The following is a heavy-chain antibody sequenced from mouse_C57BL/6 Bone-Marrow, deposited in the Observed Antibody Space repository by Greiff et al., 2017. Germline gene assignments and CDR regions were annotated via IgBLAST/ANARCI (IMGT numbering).Heavy chain of an antibody. D-gene: IGHD1-1*01. V-gene: IGHV1-66*01. CDR3: ARCFYYYGSSWFAY. CDR2: IYPGSGNT. Sequence: VQLQQSGPELVKPGASVKISCKASGYSFTSYYIHWVKQRPGQGLEWIGWIYPGSGNTKYNEKFKGKATLTADTSSSTAYMQLSSLTSEDSAVYYCARCFYYYGSSWFAYWGQGTLVTVSA. CDR1: GYSFTSYY. J-gene: IGHJ3*01.